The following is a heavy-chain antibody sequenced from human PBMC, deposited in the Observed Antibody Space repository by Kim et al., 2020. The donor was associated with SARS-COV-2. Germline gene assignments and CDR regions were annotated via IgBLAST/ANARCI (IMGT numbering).Heavy chain of an antibody. J-gene: IGHJ4*02. V-gene: IGHV3-15*01. D-gene: IGHD1-26*01. Sequence: GGSLRLSCAASGFTFSNAWMSWVRQAPGKGLEWVGRIKSKTDGGTTDYAAPVKGRFTISRDDSKNTLYLQMNSLKTEDTAVYYCTTDLTRGSYSFWRYWGQGTLVTVSS. CDR3: TTDLTRGSYSFWRY. CDR1: GFTFSNAW. CDR2: IKSKTDGGTT.